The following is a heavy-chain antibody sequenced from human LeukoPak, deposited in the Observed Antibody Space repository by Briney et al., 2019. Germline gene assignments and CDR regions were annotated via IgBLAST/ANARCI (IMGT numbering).Heavy chain of an antibody. CDR1: GFSFSIYS. CDR2: ISGSSSTI. J-gene: IGHJ4*02. V-gene: IGHV3-48*01. D-gene: IGHD6-6*01. Sequence: PGGSLRLSCAASGFSFSIYSMNWVRQAPGKGLEWVSFISGSSSTIDYADSVKGRFTISRDNGKNSLFLHMNSLRAEDTDVYYCARKNTTSSEDYWGQGTLVTVSS. CDR3: ARKNTTSSEDY.